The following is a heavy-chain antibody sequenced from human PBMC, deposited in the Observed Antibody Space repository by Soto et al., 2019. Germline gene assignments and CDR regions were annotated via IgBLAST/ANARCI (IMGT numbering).Heavy chain of an antibody. CDR3: ARFSGDFWSGWHYYYYGMDV. CDR1: GYTFTSYG. J-gene: IGHJ6*02. V-gene: IGHV1-18*01. Sequence: ASVKVSCKASGYTFTSYGISWVRQAPGQGLEWMGWISAYNGNTNYAQKLQGRVTMTTDTSTSTAYMELRSLRSDDTAVYYCARFSGDFWSGWHYYYYGMDVWGQGTTVTVSS. CDR2: ISAYNGNT. D-gene: IGHD3-3*01.